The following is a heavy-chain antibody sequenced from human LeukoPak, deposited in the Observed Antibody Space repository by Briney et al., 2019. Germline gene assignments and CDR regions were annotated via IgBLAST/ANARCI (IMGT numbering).Heavy chain of an antibody. CDR1: GGSISSTSYY. J-gene: IGHJ4*02. Sequence: TSETLSVTCTVSGGSISSTSYYWGWIRQPPGKGLEWIASVYHSGSTYYNPSLKSRVTISLDGSKNQFSLELSSVTAADTAVYYCASRTTAFDYWGQGILVTVSS. CDR3: ASRTTAFDY. V-gene: IGHV4-39*07. D-gene: IGHD1-1*01. CDR2: VYHSGST.